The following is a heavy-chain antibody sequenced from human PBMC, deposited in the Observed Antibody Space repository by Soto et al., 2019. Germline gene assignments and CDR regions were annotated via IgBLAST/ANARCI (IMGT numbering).Heavy chain of an antibody. J-gene: IGHJ4*02. CDR1: GFTFSSYG. D-gene: IGHD1-26*01. V-gene: IGHV3-30*18. CDR2: ISYDGSNK. Sequence: QVQLVESGGGVVQPGRSLRLSCAASGFTFSSYGMHWVRQAPGKGLEWVAVISYDGSNKYYADSVKGRFTISRDNSKNALYLQMNSLRAEDTAVYYCAKDWIDGSGVGATVNWGQGTLVTVSS. CDR3: AKDWIDGSGVGATVN.